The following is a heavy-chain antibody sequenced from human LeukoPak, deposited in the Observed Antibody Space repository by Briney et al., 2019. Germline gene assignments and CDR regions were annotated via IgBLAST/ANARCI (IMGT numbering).Heavy chain of an antibody. J-gene: IGHJ4*02. CDR1: GFTFSNYA. CDR3: ATTFYGVRYYFDY. CDR2: ISGSGGST. V-gene: IGHV3-23*01. Sequence: GGSLRLSCAASGFTFSNYATSWVRQAPGKGLEWVSAISGSGGSTYYADSVKGRFTISRDNSKNTLYLQMNSLRAEDTAIYYCATTFYGVRYYFDYWGQGTLVTVSS. D-gene: IGHD2/OR15-2a*01.